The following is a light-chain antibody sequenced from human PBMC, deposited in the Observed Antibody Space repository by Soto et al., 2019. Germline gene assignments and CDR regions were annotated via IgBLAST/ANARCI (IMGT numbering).Light chain of an antibody. Sequence: QSALTQPRSVSGSPGQSVTISCTGTGSDVGAYIYVSWYQQHPGKAPKFIIYDVSKRPSGVPDRFSGSKSGNTASLTITGLQAEDEAEYYCCSYAGSPYVFGTGTKLTVL. CDR2: DVS. CDR1: GSDVGAYIY. J-gene: IGLJ1*01. V-gene: IGLV2-11*01. CDR3: CSYAGSPYV.